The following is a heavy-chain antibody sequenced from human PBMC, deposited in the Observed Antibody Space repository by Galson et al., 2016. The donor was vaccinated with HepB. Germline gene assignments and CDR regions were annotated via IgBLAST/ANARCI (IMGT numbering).Heavy chain of an antibody. Sequence: SLRLSCAASGFTFSRYAMSWVRQAPGKGLEWVSAISGSRGSTYYADSVKGRFRISRDNSKNTLYLQMNSLSAEDTAVYYCAKDQVVWGGTGDYWGQGTLGTVAS. CDR1: GFTFSRYA. J-gene: IGHJ4*02. CDR2: ISGSRGST. D-gene: IGHD3-16*01. CDR3: AKDQVVWGGTGDY. V-gene: IGHV3-23*01.